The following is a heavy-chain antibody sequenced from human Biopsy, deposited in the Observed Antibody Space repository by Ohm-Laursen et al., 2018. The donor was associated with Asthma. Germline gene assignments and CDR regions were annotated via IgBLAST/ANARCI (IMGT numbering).Heavy chain of an antibody. V-gene: IGHV1-24*01. CDR1: GYSLTDLS. D-gene: IGHD4-17*01. CDR3: ASDFPKDYVRYNFQF. J-gene: IGHJ4*02. Sequence: ASVTVACKISGYSLTDLSMHWVRQAPGQGLEWMGGHDHEEGGTVNARRFQGRVTMTEDTSTDTAYMEMSSLSSDDTAVYYCASDFPKDYVRYNFQFWGQGTLVTVSS. CDR2: HDHEEGGT.